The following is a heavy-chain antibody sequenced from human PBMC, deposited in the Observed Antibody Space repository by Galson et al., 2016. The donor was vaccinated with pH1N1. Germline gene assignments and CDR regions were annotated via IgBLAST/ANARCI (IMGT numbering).Heavy chain of an antibody. V-gene: IGHV3-7*01. D-gene: IGHD3-16*01. CDR2: IKENGSEK. Sequence: SLRLSCAASGFTFSHYWMSWVRQAPGKGLEWVANIKENGSEKYYLDSVEGRSTIFRDNDKHSVSLQLDSLRAEDTAVYYCAGHLFSASESPFEYWGQGALVTVSS. CDR3: AGHLFSASESPFEY. J-gene: IGHJ4*02. CDR1: GFTFSHYW.